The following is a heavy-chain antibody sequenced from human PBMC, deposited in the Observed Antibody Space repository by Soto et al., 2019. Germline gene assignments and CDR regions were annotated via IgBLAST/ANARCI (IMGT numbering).Heavy chain of an antibody. J-gene: IGHJ3*02. CDR3: ARVRLDSSGFSDAFDI. CDR1: GNSFARYY. D-gene: IGHD3-22*01. Sequence: GASGKGSWKGSGNSFARYYMEWGGQAPGKGVEGMGIINPSGVSTSYAQKFQGRVTMTRDTSTSTVYMELSSLRSEDTAVYYCARVRLDSSGFSDAFDIWGQGTMVTVSS. CDR2: INPSGVST. V-gene: IGHV1-46*03.